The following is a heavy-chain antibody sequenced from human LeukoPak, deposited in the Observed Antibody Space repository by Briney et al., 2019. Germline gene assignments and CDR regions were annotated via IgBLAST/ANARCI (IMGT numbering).Heavy chain of an antibody. CDR3: AREHNYIGSGSPYNYYFDY. CDR2: VSRSGGST. Sequence: RTGGSLRLSFASSGFTFSKDAMTWVRQAPGKGLEWVSVVSRSGGSTYYADSAKGRFTISRDNSKNTLYLRMNSLRAEDTAVYFCAREHNYIGSGSPYNYYFDYWGQGVLVTVSS. D-gene: IGHD3-10*01. CDR1: GFTFSKDA. J-gene: IGHJ4*02. V-gene: IGHV3-23*01.